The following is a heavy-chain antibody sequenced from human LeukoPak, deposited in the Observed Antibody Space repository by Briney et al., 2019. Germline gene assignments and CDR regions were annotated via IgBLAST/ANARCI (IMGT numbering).Heavy chain of an antibody. J-gene: IGHJ4*02. D-gene: IGHD6-13*01. CDR3: ARTRSSWYRGGFAY. Sequence: SETLSLTCAVYGGSFSGYNWSWIRQPPGKGLEWIGEINHSGSTNYNPSLKSRVTKLVDTSKNQFSLKLRSVTAADTAVYFCARTRSSWYRGGFAYWGQGTLVTVSS. CDR1: GGSFSGYN. V-gene: IGHV4-34*01. CDR2: INHSGST.